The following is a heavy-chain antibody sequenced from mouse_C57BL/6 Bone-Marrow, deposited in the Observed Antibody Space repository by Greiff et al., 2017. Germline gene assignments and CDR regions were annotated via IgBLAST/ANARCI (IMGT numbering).Heavy chain of an antibody. CDR2: IYPRRGNT. CDR3: ARHLLFFYYYAMDY. J-gene: IGHJ4*01. CDR1: GYTFTSYG. Sequence: QVQLQQSGAELARPGASVKLSCKASGYTFTSYGISWVKQRTGQGLEWIGEIYPRRGNTYYNEKFKGKATLTADKSSSTAYMELRSLTSEDSAVYFGARHLLFFYYYAMDYWGQGTSGTVSS. D-gene: IGHD2-10*01. V-gene: IGHV1-81*01.